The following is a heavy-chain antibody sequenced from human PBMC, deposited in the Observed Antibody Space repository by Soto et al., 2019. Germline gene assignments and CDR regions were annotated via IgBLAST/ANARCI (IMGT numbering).Heavy chain of an antibody. D-gene: IGHD3-3*01. CDR1: GGSISSYY. J-gene: IGHJ3*02. CDR3: ARLAPVDPSVAFDI. CDR2: IYYSGST. V-gene: IGHV4-59*08. Sequence: ETLSLTCTVSGGSISSYYWSWIRQPPGKGLEWIGYIYYSGSTNYNPSLKSRVTISVDTSKNQFSLKLSSVTVADTAVYYCARLAPVDPSVAFDIWGQGTMVTVSS.